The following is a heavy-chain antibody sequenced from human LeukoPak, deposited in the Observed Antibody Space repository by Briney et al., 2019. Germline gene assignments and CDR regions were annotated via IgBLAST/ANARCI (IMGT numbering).Heavy chain of an antibody. V-gene: IGHV1-2*02. CDR2: INPNSGGT. J-gene: IGHJ4*02. Sequence: GASVKVSCKASGYTFTGYYMHWVRQAPGHGLEWMGWINPNSGGTNYAQKFQGRVTMTRDTSISTAYMELSRLRSDDTAVYYCARSVVVPAAMPDYWGQGTLVIVSS. D-gene: IGHD2-2*01. CDR1: GYTFTGYY. CDR3: ARSVVVPAAMPDY.